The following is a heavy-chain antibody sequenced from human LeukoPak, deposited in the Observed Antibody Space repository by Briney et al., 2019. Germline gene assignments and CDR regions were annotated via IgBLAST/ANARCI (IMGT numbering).Heavy chain of an antibody. D-gene: IGHD5-18*01. J-gene: IGHJ4*02. CDR2: ISSSGRTT. CDR1: GFTFSTYE. Sequence: GGSLRLSCAASGFTFSTYEMNWVRQAPGKGLEWVSYISSSGRTTYYADSVKGRFTISRDNTKNSLYLQMNSLRAEDTAVYYCARGGYGSSWGQGTLVTVSS. V-gene: IGHV3-48*03. CDR3: ARGGYGSS.